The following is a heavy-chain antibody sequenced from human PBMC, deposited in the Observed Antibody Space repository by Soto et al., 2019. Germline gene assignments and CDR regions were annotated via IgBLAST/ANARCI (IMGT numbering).Heavy chain of an antibody. CDR2: IIPIFGTA. V-gene: IGHV1-69*13. CDR3: ATRDGDIVVVPAASYYYYGMDV. Sequence: GASVKVSCKASGGTFSSYAISWVRQAPGQGLEWMGGIIPIFGTANYAQKFQGRVTITADESTSTAYMELSSLRSEDTAVYYCATRDGDIVVVPAASYYYYGMDVWGQGTTVTVSS. D-gene: IGHD2-2*01. J-gene: IGHJ6*02. CDR1: GGTFSSYA.